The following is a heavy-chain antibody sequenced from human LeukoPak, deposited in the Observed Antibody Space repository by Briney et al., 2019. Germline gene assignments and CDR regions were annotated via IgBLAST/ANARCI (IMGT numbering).Heavy chain of an antibody. CDR2: IYPGDSDT. CDR3: ARQSRYCSGGSCYGQGLVDY. CDR1: GYIFTSYW. Sequence: GESLQISCKGSGYIFTSYWIGWVRQMPGKGLEWMGIIYPGDSDTRYSPSFQGQVTISADKSISTAYLQWSSLKASDTAMYYCARQSRYCSGGSCYGQGLVDYWGQGTLVTVSS. J-gene: IGHJ4*02. V-gene: IGHV5-51*01. D-gene: IGHD2-15*01.